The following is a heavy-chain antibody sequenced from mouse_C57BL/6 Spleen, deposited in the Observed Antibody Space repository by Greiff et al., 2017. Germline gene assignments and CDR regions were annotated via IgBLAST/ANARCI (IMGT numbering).Heavy chain of an antibody. J-gene: IGHJ4*01. Sequence: EVNVVESGGDLVKPGGSLKLSCAASGFTFSSYGMSWVRQTPDKRLEWVATISSGGSYTYYPDSVKGRFTISRDNAKNTLYLQMSSLKSEDTAMYYCARHDDYDDYYAMDYWGQGTSVTVSS. D-gene: IGHD2-4*01. CDR2: ISSGGSYT. CDR1: GFTFSSYG. V-gene: IGHV5-6*01. CDR3: ARHDDYDDYYAMDY.